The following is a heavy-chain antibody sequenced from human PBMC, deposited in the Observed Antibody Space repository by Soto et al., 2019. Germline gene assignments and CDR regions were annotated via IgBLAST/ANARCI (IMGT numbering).Heavy chain of an antibody. CDR2: ISAYNANA. CDR1: GYTLRNFG. V-gene: IGHV1-18*01. Sequence: ASVKVSCKASGYTLRNFGISWVRQAPGQGLEWMGWISAYNANANYAQKSQGRLTMTADTSTSTAYMELRSLRSDDTAVYYCARENSYFDYWGQGTLVTVSS. CDR3: ARENSYFDY. J-gene: IGHJ4*02.